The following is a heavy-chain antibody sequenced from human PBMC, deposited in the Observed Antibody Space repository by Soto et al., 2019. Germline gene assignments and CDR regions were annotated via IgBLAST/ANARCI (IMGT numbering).Heavy chain of an antibody. CDR2: IYWNDDK. V-gene: IGHV2-5*01. Sequence: SGPTLVNPTQTLTLTCTFSGFSLSTSGVGVGWIRQPPGKALEWLALIYWNDDKRYSPSLKSRLTITKDTSKNQVVLTMTNMDPVDTATYYCAHRGYCGGDXXIGPFDYWGQGTLVTVSS. CDR1: GFSLSTSGVG. J-gene: IGHJ4*02. D-gene: IGHD2-21*02. CDR3: AHRGYCGGDXXIGPFDY.